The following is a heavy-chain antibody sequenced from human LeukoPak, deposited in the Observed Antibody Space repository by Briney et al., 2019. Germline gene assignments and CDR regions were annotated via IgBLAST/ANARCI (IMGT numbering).Heavy chain of an antibody. V-gene: IGHV4-4*07. D-gene: IGHD2-15*01. J-gene: IGHJ4*02. Sequence: PSETLSLTCTVSGGSINTHYWSWIRQPAGKGLEWVGRIYISGSTDYSPSLKRRVTMSVDTSENQFSLRLSSVTAADTAVYYCARALNPLPGTYYFDSWGQGTPVTVSS. CDR2: IYISGST. CDR1: GGSINTHY. CDR3: ARALNPLPGTYYFDS.